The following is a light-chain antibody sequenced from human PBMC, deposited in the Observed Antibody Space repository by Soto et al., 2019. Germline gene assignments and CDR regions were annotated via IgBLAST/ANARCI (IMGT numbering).Light chain of an antibody. Sequence: EIVMTQSPATLSVSPGESATLSCRASQSVSSNLAWHQQKPGQAPRILMYDASTRATGISARFSGSGSGTEFTLTISGLQSEDFAVYFCQQYNIWPQTFGQGTKVDVK. CDR3: QQYNIWPQT. J-gene: IGKJ1*01. V-gene: IGKV3-15*01. CDR2: DAS. CDR1: QSVSSN.